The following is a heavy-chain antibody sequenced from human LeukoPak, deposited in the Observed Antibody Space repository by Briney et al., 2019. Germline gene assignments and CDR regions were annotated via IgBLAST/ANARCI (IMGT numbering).Heavy chain of an antibody. CDR3: TTDRADYDFWSGYYLDY. V-gene: IGHV3-23*01. D-gene: IGHD3-3*01. Sequence: GRSLRLSCAASGFTFSNYAMSWVRQAPGKGLEWVSGISGSVVTTYYADSVKGRFTISRDNSKNTLYLQMNSLKTGDTAVYYCTTDRADYDFWSGYYLDYWGQGTLVTVSS. CDR2: ISGSVVTT. CDR1: GFTFSNYA. J-gene: IGHJ4*02.